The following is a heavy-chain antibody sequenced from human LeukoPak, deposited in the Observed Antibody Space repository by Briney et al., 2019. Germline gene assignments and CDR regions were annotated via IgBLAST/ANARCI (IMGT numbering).Heavy chain of an antibody. J-gene: IGHJ3*02. Sequence: SETLSLTCTVSGGSVSSGSYYWSWIRQPPGKRLEWIGYIYYSRSTNYNPSLKSRVTISVDTSKNHFSLKLSPVTAADTAVYYCAKGTTGAFDIWGQGTMVTVSS. CDR3: AKGTTGAFDI. D-gene: IGHD1-1*01. CDR1: GGSVSSGSYY. V-gene: IGHV4-61*03. CDR2: IYYSRST.